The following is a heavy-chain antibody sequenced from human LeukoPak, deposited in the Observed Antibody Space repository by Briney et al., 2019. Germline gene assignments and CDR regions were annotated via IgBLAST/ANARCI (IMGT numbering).Heavy chain of an antibody. Sequence: PGGSLRLSCAASGFTFSSYAMSWVRQAPGKGLEWVAVISYDGSNKYYADSVKGRFTISRDNSKNTLYLKMNSLRAEDTAVYYCARAPLEPYYYGSGNWFDPWGQGTLVTVSS. CDR1: GFTFSSYA. J-gene: IGHJ5*02. CDR3: ARAPLEPYYYGSGNWFDP. CDR2: ISYDGSNK. D-gene: IGHD3-10*01. V-gene: IGHV3-30*03.